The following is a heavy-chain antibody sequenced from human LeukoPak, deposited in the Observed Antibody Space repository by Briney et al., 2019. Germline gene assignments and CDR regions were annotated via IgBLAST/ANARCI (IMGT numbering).Heavy chain of an antibody. CDR1: GFTFSSHA. CDR3: AKALDSRGYDHFDY. CDR2: ISGSGGHT. J-gene: IGHJ4*02. D-gene: IGHD3-22*01. V-gene: IGHV3-23*01. Sequence: PGGSLRLSCAASGFTFSSHAMSWVRQAPGKGLEWVSAISGSGGHTFYADSVKGRFTISRDNSQNTLYLRMNSLRAEDTAVYYCAKALDSRGYDHFDYWGQGTLVTVSS.